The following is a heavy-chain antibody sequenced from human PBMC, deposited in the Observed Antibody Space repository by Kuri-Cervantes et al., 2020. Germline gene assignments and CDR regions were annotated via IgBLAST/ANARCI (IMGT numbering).Heavy chain of an antibody. CDR3: ARVRVSDDAVDY. V-gene: IGHV3-7*01. J-gene: IGHJ4*02. CDR1: GFTFSSYW. Sequence: GESLKISCAASGFTFSSYWMSWVRQAPGKGLEWVANIKQDGSEKYYVDSVKGRFTISRDNAKNSLYLQMNSLRAEDTAVYYCARVRVSDDAVDYWGQGTLVTVSS. CDR2: IKQDGSEK. D-gene: IGHD1-1*01.